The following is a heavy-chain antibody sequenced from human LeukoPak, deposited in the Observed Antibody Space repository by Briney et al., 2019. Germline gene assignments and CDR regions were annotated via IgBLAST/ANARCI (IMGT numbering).Heavy chain of an antibody. J-gene: IGHJ4*02. CDR2: ISGSGGST. D-gene: IGHD1-26*01. CDR3: ARVEWELYYFDY. CDR1: GFTFSSYA. V-gene: IGHV3-23*01. Sequence: GGSLRLSCAASGFTFSSYAMSWVRQAPGKGLEWVSAISGSGGSTYYADSVKGRFTISRDNAKNTLYLQMNSLRAEDTAVYYCARVEWELYYFDYWGQGTLVTVSS.